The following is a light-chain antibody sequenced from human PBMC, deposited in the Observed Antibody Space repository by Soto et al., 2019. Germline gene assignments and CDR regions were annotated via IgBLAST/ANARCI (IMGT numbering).Light chain of an antibody. V-gene: IGKV3-15*01. CDR2: GAS. CDR3: QQYFNWPRT. J-gene: IGKJ1*01. CDR1: QSISSN. Sequence: EIGMTQSPATLSVSLGERATLSCRATQSISSNLAWYQQKPGQAPRLLIYGASARATGIPARFSGSGSGTDFTLTISSLQSEDLAVYYCQQYFNWPRTFGQGTRVEIK.